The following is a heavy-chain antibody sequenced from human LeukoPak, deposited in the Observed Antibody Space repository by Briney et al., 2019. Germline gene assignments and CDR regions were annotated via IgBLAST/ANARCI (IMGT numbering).Heavy chain of an antibody. Sequence: GGSLRLSCAASGFTFSSYGMHWVREAPGKGLEWVAVISYDGSNKYYADSVKGRFTISRDNSKNTLYLQMNSLRAEDAAVYYCAKDKVSGYTLTDYYYYGMDVWGQGTTVTVSS. CDR3: AKDKVSGYTLTDYYYYGMDV. D-gene: IGHD5-12*01. V-gene: IGHV3-30*18. J-gene: IGHJ6*02. CDR1: GFTFSSYG. CDR2: ISYDGSNK.